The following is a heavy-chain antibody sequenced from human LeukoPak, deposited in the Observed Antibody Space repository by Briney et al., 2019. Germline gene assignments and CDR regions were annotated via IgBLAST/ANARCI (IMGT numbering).Heavy chain of an antibody. D-gene: IGHD6-19*01. Sequence: PGGSLRLSCAASGFTFSSYAMSWVRQAPGKGLEWVSAISGSGGSTYYADSVKGRFTISRDNSKNTLYLQMNSLRAEDTAVCYCAKDLSIAVAGTFDYWGQGTLVTVSS. J-gene: IGHJ4*02. CDR2: ISGSGGST. CDR1: GFTFSSYA. CDR3: AKDLSIAVAGTFDY. V-gene: IGHV3-23*01.